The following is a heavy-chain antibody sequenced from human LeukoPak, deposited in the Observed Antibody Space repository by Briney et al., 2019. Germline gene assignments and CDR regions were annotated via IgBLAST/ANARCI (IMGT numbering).Heavy chain of an antibody. CDR1: GFTFSSYW. CDR2: IYNSGST. J-gene: IGHJ6*03. V-gene: IGHV4-59*01. D-gene: IGHD1-14*01. CDR3: AGTYKYSYYYYMDV. Sequence: GSLRLSCAASGFTFSSYWMSWIRQPPGKGLEWIGYIYNSGSTNYNPSLKSRVTISADTSKNQFALKLSSVTAADTAVYYCAGTYKYSYYYYMDVWGKGTTVTISS.